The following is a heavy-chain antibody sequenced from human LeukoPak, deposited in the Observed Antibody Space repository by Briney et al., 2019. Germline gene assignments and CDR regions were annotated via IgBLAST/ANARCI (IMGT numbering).Heavy chain of an antibody. CDR1: GFTFSSYW. D-gene: IGHD6-19*01. Sequence: GGSLRLSCAASGFTFSSYWMSWVRQAPGKGLEWVANIKQDGSEKYYVDSVKGRFTISRDNAKNSLYLQMNSLRAEDTAVYYCARDAAGGSGWYYYYYGMDVWGQGTTVTVSS. CDR3: ARDAAGGSGWYYYYYGMDV. J-gene: IGHJ6*02. CDR2: IKQDGSEK. V-gene: IGHV3-7*03.